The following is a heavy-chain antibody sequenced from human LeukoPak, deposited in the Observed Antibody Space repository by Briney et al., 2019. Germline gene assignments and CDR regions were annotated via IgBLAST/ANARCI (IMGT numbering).Heavy chain of an antibody. CDR2: INHSGST. Sequence: SSETLSLTCAVYGGSFIGFHWNWIRQPPGKGLEWIGDINHSGSTNYNPSLKSRVTISVDTSKNQFSLKLSSVTAADTAVYYCAARGRGWFDPWGQGTLVTVSS. CDR1: GGSFIGFH. J-gene: IGHJ5*02. D-gene: IGHD3-10*01. CDR3: AARGRGWFDP. V-gene: IGHV4-34*01.